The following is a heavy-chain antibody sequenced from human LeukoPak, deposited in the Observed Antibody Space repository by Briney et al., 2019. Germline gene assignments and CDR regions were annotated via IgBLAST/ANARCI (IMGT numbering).Heavy chain of an antibody. CDR3: AKDRVEGYGYFYGMDV. J-gene: IGHJ6*02. CDR1: GFTFSSYA. Sequence: PGGPLRLSCAASGFTFSSYAMSWVRQAPGKGLEWVSAISGSGGSTYYADSVKGRFTISRDNSKNTLYLQMNSLRAEDTAVYYCAKDRVEGYGYFYGMDVWGQGTTVTVSS. V-gene: IGHV3-23*01. CDR2: ISGSGGST. D-gene: IGHD5-18*01.